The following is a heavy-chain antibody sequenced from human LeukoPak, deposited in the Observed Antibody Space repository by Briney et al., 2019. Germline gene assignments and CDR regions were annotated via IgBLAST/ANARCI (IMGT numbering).Heavy chain of an antibody. CDR1: VCTFSSYS. CDR2: INPIFGTA. Sequence: SSVNVSCKASVCTFSSYSIRWVRQAPGQGLEWMGGINPIFGTANYAQKFQGRVTITADESTSTAYMELSSLRSEDTAVYYCARDSVAGATQPMDVWGKGTTVTISS. D-gene: IGHD1-26*01. J-gene: IGHJ6*03. V-gene: IGHV1-69*13. CDR3: ARDSVAGATQPMDV.